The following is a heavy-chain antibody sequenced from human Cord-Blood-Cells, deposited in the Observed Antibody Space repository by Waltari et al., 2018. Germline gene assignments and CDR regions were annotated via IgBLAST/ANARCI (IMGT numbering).Heavy chain of an antibody. Sequence: QVQLVQSAAEVMKPGSSVQVSCRASGVTFSTSAITWVRQATGQGLEWMGGIIPIFGTANYAQKFQGRVTITADESTSTAYMELSSLRSEDTAVYYCARAYSSGWYIDYWGQGTLVTVSS. CDR1: GVTFSTSA. J-gene: IGHJ4*02. CDR3: ARAYSSGWYIDY. V-gene: IGHV1-69*01. CDR2: IIPIFGTA. D-gene: IGHD6-19*01.